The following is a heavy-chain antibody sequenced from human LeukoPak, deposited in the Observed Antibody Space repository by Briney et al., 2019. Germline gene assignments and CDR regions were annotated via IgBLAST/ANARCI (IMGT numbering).Heavy chain of an antibody. D-gene: IGHD2-15*01. J-gene: IGHJ6*03. V-gene: IGHV4-34*01. Sequence: PSETLSLTCAVYGGSFSGYYWSWIRQPPGKGLEWIGEINHSGSTNYNPSLKSRVTISVDTSKNQFSLKLSSVTAADTAVYYCARHSPYCSGGSCYIHYYYMDVWGKGTTVTISS. CDR3: ARHSPYCSGGSCYIHYYYMDV. CDR2: INHSGST. CDR1: GGSFSGYY.